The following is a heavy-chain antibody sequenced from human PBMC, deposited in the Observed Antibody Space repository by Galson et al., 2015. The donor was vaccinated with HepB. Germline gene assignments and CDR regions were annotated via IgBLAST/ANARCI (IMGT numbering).Heavy chain of an antibody. D-gene: IGHD6-13*01. Sequence: QSGAEVKKPGESLRISCKGSGYSFTSYWISWVRQMPGKGLEWMGRIDPSDSYTNYSPSFQGHVTISADKSISTAYLQWSSLKASDTAMYYCARQSPGYSSSWYWYYYYGMDVWGQGTTVTVSS. V-gene: IGHV5-10-1*01. CDR2: IDPSDSYT. CDR1: GYSFTSYW. J-gene: IGHJ6*02. CDR3: ARQSPGYSSSWYWYYYYGMDV.